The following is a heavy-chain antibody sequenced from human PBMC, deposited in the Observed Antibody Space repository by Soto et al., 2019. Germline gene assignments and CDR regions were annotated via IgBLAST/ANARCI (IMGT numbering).Heavy chain of an antibody. CDR2: VYWDDDK. CDR3: AHCMGGVASV. Sequence: QITLNESGTALVKPTQTLTLTCTFSGFSLNTRDVGVGWIRPPPGKALEWLGVVYWDDDKTYSPSRESRLTITKDTPKNQVVLRMTKMDPGDTATYYCAHCMGGVASVGGQGTLVTVSS. CDR1: GFSLNTRDVG. J-gene: IGHJ4*02. V-gene: IGHV2-5*02. D-gene: IGHD3-16*01.